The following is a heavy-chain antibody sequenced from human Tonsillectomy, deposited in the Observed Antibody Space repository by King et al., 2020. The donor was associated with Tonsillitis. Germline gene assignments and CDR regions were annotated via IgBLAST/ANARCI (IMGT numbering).Heavy chain of an antibody. CDR2: ISYDGSNK. CDR1: GFTFSSYA. D-gene: IGHD3-9*01. V-gene: IGHV3-30*04. J-gene: IGHJ4*02. Sequence: VQLVQSGGGVVQPGRSLRLSCAASGFTFSSYAMHWVRQAPGKGLEWVALISYDGSNKYYADPVKGRFTISRDNSKNTLYLQMNSLRAEDTAVYYCARGEDILTGYYKGYFDYWGQGTLVTVSA. CDR3: ARGEDILTGYYKGYFDY.